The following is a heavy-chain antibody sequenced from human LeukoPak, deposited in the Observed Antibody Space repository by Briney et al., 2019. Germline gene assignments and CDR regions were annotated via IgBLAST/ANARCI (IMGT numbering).Heavy chain of an antibody. CDR1: GYTFTSYG. D-gene: IGHD2-2*01. J-gene: IGHJ6*03. V-gene: IGHV1-18*01. Sequence: VKVSCKASGYTFTSYGISWVRQAPGQGLEWMGWIRAYNGNTNYAQKLQGRVTMTTDTSTSTAYMELRSLRSDDTAVYYCARSPTLIVVVPAAISPYYYYMDVWGKGTTVTVSS. CDR2: IRAYNGNT. CDR3: ARSPTLIVVVPAAISPYYYYMDV.